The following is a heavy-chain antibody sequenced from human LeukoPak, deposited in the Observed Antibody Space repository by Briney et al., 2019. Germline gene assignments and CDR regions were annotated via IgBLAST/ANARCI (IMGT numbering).Heavy chain of an antibody. CDR3: VVAMYSSSWYELDY. CDR1: GFTFSSYA. V-gene: IGHV3-30-3*01. Sequence: GGSLRLSCAASGFTFSSYAMHWVRQAPGKGLEWVAVISYDGSNKYYADSVKGRFTISRDNSKNTLYLQMNSLRAEDTAVYYCVVAMYSSSWYELDYWGQGTLVTVSS. D-gene: IGHD6-13*01. J-gene: IGHJ4*02. CDR2: ISYDGSNK.